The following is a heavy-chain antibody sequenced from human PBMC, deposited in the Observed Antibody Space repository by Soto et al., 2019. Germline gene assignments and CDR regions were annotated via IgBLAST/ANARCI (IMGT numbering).Heavy chain of an antibody. CDR2: IIPILGIA. Sequence: SVKVSCKASGGTFSSYTISWVRQAPGQGLEWMGRIIPILGIANYAQKFQGRVTITADKSTSTAYMELSSLRSEDTAVYYCAGIVVVPAAMSEPFDYWGQGTLVTVSS. D-gene: IGHD2-2*01. CDR1: GGTFSSYT. J-gene: IGHJ4*02. CDR3: AGIVVVPAAMSEPFDY. V-gene: IGHV1-69*02.